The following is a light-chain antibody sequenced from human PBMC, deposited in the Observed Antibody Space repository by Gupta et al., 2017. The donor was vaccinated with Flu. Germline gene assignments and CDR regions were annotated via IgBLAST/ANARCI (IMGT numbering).Light chain of an antibody. CDR1: QSVASTS. J-gene: IGKJ2*01. Sequence: EIALTQSPGTLSLSPGERATLSCRASQSVASTSLAWYQQRAGQAPRLLVYAASTRATGIPDRFSGSGSGTEFTLTISRREPEEFAVYYCQQEVHSPYTFGQGTKVEIK. V-gene: IGKV3-20*01. CDR2: AAS. CDR3: QQEVHSPYT.